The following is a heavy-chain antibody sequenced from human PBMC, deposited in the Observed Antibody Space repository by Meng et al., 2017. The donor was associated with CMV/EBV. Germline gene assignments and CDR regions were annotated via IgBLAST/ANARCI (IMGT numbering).Heavy chain of an antibody. CDR3: AKDGPQPVAYDFWSGYSYYFDY. CDR1: YG. J-gene: IGHJ4*02. D-gene: IGHD3-3*01. Sequence: YGMGWVRQAPGKGLEWVAVIWYDGSNKDYADAVKGRFTIYRDNSKNTLYLQMNSLRAEDTAVYYCAKDGPQPVAYDFWSGYSYYFDYWGQGTLVTVSS. CDR2: IWYDGSNK. V-gene: IGHV3-33*06.